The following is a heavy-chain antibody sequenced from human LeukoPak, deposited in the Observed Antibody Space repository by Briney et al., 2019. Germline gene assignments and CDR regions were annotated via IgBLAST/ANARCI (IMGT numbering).Heavy chain of an antibody. Sequence: GGSLRLSCAASGFTFSSYSMNWVRQAPAKGLERVSYISSSSSTIYYADSVKGRFTISRDNAKNSLYLQMNSLRAEDTAVYYCARSPYGSGSYFDYWGQGTLVTVSS. V-gene: IGHV3-48*01. CDR3: ARSPYGSGSYFDY. CDR2: ISSSSSTI. J-gene: IGHJ4*02. D-gene: IGHD3-10*01. CDR1: GFTFSSYS.